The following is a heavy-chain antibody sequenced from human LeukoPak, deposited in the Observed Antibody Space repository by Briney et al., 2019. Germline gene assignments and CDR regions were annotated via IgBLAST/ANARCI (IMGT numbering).Heavy chain of an antibody. D-gene: IGHD2-21*02. J-gene: IGHJ2*01. V-gene: IGHV3-74*01. Sequence: PGGSLRLSCPASGFTFSNYWMHWVRQAPGKGLMWVSLINSDGRTTRYADSVKGRFTISRDNSKNTLYLQMSSLRAEDTAVYYCVKGAVTVTAGYFDLWGRGTLVTVSS. CDR3: VKGAVTVTAGYFDL. CDR2: INSDGRTT. CDR1: GFTFSNYW.